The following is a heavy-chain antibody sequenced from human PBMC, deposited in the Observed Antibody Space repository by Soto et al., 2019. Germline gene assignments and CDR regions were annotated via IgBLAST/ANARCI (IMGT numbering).Heavy chain of an antibody. D-gene: IGHD3-3*01. CDR2: IYYSGST. CDR1: GGSISSSSYY. V-gene: IGHV4-39*02. Sequence: SSETLSLTCTVSGGSISSSSYYWGWIRQPPGKGLEWIGSIYYSGSTYYNPSLKSRVTISVDTSKNQFSQKLSSVTAADTAVYYCARDPSSVLRFLEWPTSLFDPWGQGTLVTVSS. CDR3: ARDPSSVLRFLEWPTSLFDP. J-gene: IGHJ5*02.